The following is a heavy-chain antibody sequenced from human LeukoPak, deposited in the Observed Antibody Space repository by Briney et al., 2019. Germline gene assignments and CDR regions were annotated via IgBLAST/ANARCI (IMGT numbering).Heavy chain of an antibody. CDR3: ARARYANAWYAFDI. J-gene: IGHJ3*02. D-gene: IGHD2-2*01. CDR1: GGSVSSGNYY. Sequence: SETLSLTCTVSGGSVSSGNYYWSWIRQPPGKGLKWIGYVYYSGSTKYNPSLKSRVTISGDTSKNQFCLKVSSVTAADTAVYYCARARYANAWYAFDIWGHGTMVTVSS. V-gene: IGHV4-61*01. CDR2: VYYSGST.